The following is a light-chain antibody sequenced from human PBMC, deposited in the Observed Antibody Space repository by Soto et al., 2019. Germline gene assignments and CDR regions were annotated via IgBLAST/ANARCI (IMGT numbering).Light chain of an antibody. Sequence: EIVMTQSPATLSVSPGERATLSCRASQSISRKIAWYQQKPGQAPRIIIYAVSTRATGIPARFSGSGSGTELTLTISSLQSEDSAVYYCQLYENWPAETFGQGTKVEI. J-gene: IGKJ1*01. CDR1: QSISRK. CDR2: AVS. CDR3: QLYENWPAET. V-gene: IGKV3-15*01.